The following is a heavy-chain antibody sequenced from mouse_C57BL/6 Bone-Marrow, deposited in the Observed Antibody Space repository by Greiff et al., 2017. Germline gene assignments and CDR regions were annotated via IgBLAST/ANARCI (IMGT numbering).Heavy chain of an antibody. CDR1: GCTFTSYW. CDR3: ARLTGDDRRGY. D-gene: IGHD3-2*01. Sequence: QVQLQQPGAELVRPGSSVKLSCKASGCTFTSYWMHWVKQRPIQGLEWIGNIDPSDSETHYNQKFKDKATLTVDKSSSTAYMQLSSLTSEDSAVYYCARLTGDDRRGYWGQGTTLTVSS. J-gene: IGHJ2*01. CDR2: IDPSDSET. V-gene: IGHV1-52*01.